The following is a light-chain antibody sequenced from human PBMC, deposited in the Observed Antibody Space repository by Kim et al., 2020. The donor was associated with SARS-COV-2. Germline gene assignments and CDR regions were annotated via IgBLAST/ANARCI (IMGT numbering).Light chain of an antibody. Sequence: DIVMTQSPDSLAVSLGERATINCKSSQSVLYSSNNKNYLAWYQQKPGQPPKLLIYWASTRKSGVPDRVSGSGSGTDFTLTISSLLAEDVAVYYCQQYYGTPWTFGQGTKVDIK. CDR2: WAS. CDR3: QQYYGTPWT. V-gene: IGKV4-1*01. CDR1: QSVLYSSNNKNY. J-gene: IGKJ1*01.